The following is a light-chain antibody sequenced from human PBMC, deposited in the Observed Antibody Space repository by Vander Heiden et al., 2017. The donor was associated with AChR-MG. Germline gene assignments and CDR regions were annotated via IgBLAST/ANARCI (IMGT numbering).Light chain of an antibody. CDR2: EVN. V-gene: IGLV2-8*01. Sequence: QSALTQPTSASGSPGQSATISCTGTSSDVGGYNYVSWYQHHPVKAPKLMIYEVNKRPSGVPDRFSGSKSGNTASLTVSGLQAEDEADYYCISYAGSNNAGFGGGTKLTVL. CDR3: ISYAGSNNAG. J-gene: IGLJ2*01. CDR1: SSDVGGYNY.